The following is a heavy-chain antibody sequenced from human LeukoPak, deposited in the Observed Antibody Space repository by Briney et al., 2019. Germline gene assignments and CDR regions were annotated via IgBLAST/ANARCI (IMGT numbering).Heavy chain of an antibody. V-gene: IGHV1-69*05. CDR1: GGTFSSCA. D-gene: IGHD1-26*01. J-gene: IGHJ3*02. CDR2: IIPIFGTA. CDR3: ARYRPGATGSNAFDI. Sequence: EASVKVSCKASGGTFSSCAISWVRQAPGQGLEWMGRIIPIFGTANYAQKFQGRVTITTDESTSTAYMELSSLRSEDTAVYYCARYRPGATGSNAFDIWGQGTMVTVSS.